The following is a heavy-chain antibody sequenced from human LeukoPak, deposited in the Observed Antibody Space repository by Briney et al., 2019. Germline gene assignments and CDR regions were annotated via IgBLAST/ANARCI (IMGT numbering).Heavy chain of an antibody. CDR1: GGSISSSSYY. D-gene: IGHD6-25*01. J-gene: IGHJ4*02. CDR2: IYHSGST. CDR3: ARDPLSTHGGLDY. Sequence: SETLSLTCTVSGGSISSSSYYWGWIRQPPGKGLEWIGSIYHSGSTYYNPSLKSRVTISVDTSKNQFSLKLSSVTAADTAVYYCARDPLSTHGGLDYWGQGTLVTVSS. V-gene: IGHV4-39*07.